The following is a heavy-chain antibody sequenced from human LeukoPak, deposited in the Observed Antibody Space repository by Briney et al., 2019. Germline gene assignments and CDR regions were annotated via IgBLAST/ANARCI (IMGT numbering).Heavy chain of an antibody. CDR3: ASLSTSGYAFDI. CDR2: INHSGST. J-gene: IGHJ3*02. D-gene: IGHD3-3*01. Sequence: PSETLSLTCAVYGGSFSGYYWSWIRQPPGKGLEWIGEINHSGSTNYNPSLKSRVTISVDTSKNQFSLKLSSVTAADTAVYYCASLSTSGYAFDIWGQGTMVTVSS. V-gene: IGHV4-34*01. CDR1: GGSFSGYY.